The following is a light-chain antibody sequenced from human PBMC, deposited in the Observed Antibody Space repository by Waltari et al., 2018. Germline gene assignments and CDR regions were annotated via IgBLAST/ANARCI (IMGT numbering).Light chain of an antibody. CDR3: QQRSNWPPA. Sequence: EIVLTQSPATLSLSPGERATLTCRASQSVRSYLAWYQQKPGQAPRLLIYDASTRATGIPARFSCSGSGTDFTLTISSLEPEDFAVYYCQQRSNWPPAFGQGTKLEIK. CDR1: QSVRSY. CDR2: DAS. V-gene: IGKV3-11*01. J-gene: IGKJ2*01.